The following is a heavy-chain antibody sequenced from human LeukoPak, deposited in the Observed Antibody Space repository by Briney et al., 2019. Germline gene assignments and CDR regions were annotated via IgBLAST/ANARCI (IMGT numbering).Heavy chain of an antibody. CDR1: GFTFSSYA. V-gene: IGHV3-23*01. CDR2: ISGSGGST. D-gene: IGHD5-24*01. Sequence: GGSLSLSCAASGFTFSSYAMSWVRQAPGKGLEWVSAISGSGGSTYYADSVKGRFTISRDNSKNTLYLQMNSLRAEDTAVYYCAKEWRWLQSGNYFDYWGQGTLVTVSS. CDR3: AKEWRWLQSGNYFDY. J-gene: IGHJ4*02.